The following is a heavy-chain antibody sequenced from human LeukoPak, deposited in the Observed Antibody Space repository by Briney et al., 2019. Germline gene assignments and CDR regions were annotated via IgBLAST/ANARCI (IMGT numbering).Heavy chain of an antibody. CDR3: AGVSSSWLLELHY. CDR1: GGSISSYY. Sequence: SETLSLTCTVSGGSISSYYWSWIRQPPGKGLEWIGYIYYSGSTNYNPSLKSRVTISVDTSKNQFSLKLSSVTAADTAVYYCAGVSSSWLLELHYWGQGTLVTVYS. CDR2: IYYSGST. V-gene: IGHV4-59*01. J-gene: IGHJ4*02. D-gene: IGHD6-13*01.